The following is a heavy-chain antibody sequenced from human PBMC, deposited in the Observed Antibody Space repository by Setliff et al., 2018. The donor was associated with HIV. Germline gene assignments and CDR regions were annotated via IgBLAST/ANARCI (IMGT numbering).Heavy chain of an antibody. V-gene: IGHV4-59*08. D-gene: IGHD4-17*01. J-gene: IGHJ4*02. CDR3: ARHYGPIGYFDY. CDR1: GASISNYY. Sequence: PSETLSLTCTVSGASISNYYWSWIRQPPGKGLEWIGYMYYSGSTNYNPSLQSRLTISADTSKNQFSLKLRSVIAADTAVYYCARHYGPIGYFDYWGQGALVTVSS. CDR2: MYYSGST.